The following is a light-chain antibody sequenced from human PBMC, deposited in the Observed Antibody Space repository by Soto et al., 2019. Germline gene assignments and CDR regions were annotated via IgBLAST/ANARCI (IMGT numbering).Light chain of an antibody. CDR2: GNT. CDR3: QSYDTSLSAL. J-gene: IGLJ3*02. CDR1: SSNIGAGYD. V-gene: IGLV1-40*01. Sequence: QSVLTQPPSVSGAPGQRVTISCTGSSSNIGAGYDVHWYQHLPGTAPKLLIYGNTNRPSGVPDRFSGSKSGTSASLAITGLQVGDEADYYCQSYDTSLSALFGGGTQLTVL.